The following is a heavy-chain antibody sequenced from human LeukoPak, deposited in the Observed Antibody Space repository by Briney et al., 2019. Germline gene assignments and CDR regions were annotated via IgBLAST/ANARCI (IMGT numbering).Heavy chain of an antibody. D-gene: IGHD6-13*01. CDR3: ARGQGNSPYYYYMDV. CDR2: IKQDESEK. J-gene: IGHJ6*03. V-gene: IGHV3-7*01. Sequence: GGSLRLSCAASGFTFSSYWMTWVRQAPGKGLEWVANIKQDESEKYYVDSVKGRFTISRDNAKNSLYLTMNSLRAEDTAVYYCARGQGNSPYYYYMDVWGKGTTVTVSS. CDR1: GFTFSSYW.